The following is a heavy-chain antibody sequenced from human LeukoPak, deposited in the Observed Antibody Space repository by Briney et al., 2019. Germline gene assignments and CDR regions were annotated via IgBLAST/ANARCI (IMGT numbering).Heavy chain of an antibody. J-gene: IGHJ4*02. Sequence: GGSLRLSCAASGFTFSSYSMNWVRQAPGEGLEWVSSISSSSSYIYYADSVKGRFTISRDNAKNSLYLQMNSLRAEDTAVYYCATTPYETYYYDSSGYRTHDYWGQGTLVTVSS. CDR1: GFTFSSYS. CDR2: ISSSSSYI. D-gene: IGHD3-22*01. V-gene: IGHV3-21*01. CDR3: ATTPYETYYYDSSGYRTHDY.